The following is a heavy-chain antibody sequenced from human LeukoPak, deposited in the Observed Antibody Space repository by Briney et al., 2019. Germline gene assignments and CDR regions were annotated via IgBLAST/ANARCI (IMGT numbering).Heavy chain of an antibody. CDR3: VRAGTNLGDYDY. V-gene: IGHV4-38-2*02. CDR2: MFHSGST. J-gene: IGHJ4*02. D-gene: IGHD4-17*01. Sequence: SETLSLTCTVSGYSISSGHYWAWIRQSPEKGLEWIASMFHSGSTYYNPSLKSRVTTSADTSKNEFSLKLSSVTAADTAVYYCVRAGTNLGDYDYWGQGTLVTVSS. CDR1: GYSISSGHY.